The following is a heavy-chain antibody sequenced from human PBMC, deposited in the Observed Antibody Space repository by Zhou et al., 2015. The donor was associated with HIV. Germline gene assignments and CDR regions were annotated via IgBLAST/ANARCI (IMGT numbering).Heavy chain of an antibody. CDR1: GGTFSSYA. V-gene: IGHV1-69*01. J-gene: IGHJ4*02. Sequence: QVQLVQSGAEVKKPGSSVKVSCKASGGTFSSYAISWVRQAPGQGLEWMGGIIPIFGTANYAQKFQGRVTITADESTSTAYMELSSLRSEDTAVYYCARGTYYYDSSGYYYPVWFDYWGQGTLVTVSS. CDR2: IIPIFGTA. D-gene: IGHD3-22*01. CDR3: ARGTYYYDSSGYYYPVWFDY.